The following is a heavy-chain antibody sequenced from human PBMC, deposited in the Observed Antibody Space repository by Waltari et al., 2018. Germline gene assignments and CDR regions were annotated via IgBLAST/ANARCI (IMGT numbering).Heavy chain of an antibody. V-gene: IGHV5-51*01. Sequence: EVQLVQSGAEVKKPGESLKISCKGSGYSFTTYWIGWVRQMPGNGLEWMGSIYPDDSDTRYSPSFQGQVTISADKSISTAYLQWSSLKASDSAIYYCARLRYSSGWYWGYFDLWGRGTLVTVSS. J-gene: IGHJ2*01. CDR2: IYPDDSDT. D-gene: IGHD6-19*01. CDR3: ARLRYSSGWYWGYFDL. CDR1: GYSFTTYW.